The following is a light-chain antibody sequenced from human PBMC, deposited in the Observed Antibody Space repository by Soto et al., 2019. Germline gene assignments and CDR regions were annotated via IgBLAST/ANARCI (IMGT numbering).Light chain of an antibody. V-gene: IGLV2-14*03. J-gene: IGLJ2*01. CDR2: DVS. CDR1: SSDVGGYNY. Sequence: QSALTQPASVSGSPGQSITISCTGTSSDVGGYNYVSWYQQHQGKAPKLMIYDVSNRPSGVSNRFSGSKSGNKASLTISGLQAEDEADYYCSSYTSSSTVVFGGGTKLTVL. CDR3: SSYTSSSTVV.